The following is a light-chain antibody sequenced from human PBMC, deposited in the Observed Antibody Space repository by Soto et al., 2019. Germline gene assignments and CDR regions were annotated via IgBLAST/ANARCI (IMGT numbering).Light chain of an antibody. CDR2: AAS. Sequence: DIVMTQSPSSLSASVGDRVTITCRASQGISSYLAWYQQKPGKAPELLIYAASTLQTGVPSRFSGSGSGTDFTLTISSLQPEDFATYYCQQLDSYLTFGGGTKVEIK. J-gene: IGKJ4*01. CDR3: QQLDSYLT. V-gene: IGKV1-9*01. CDR1: QGISSY.